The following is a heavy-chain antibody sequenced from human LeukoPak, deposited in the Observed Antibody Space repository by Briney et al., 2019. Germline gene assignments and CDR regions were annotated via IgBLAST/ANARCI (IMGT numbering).Heavy chain of an antibody. Sequence: SETLSLTCTVSGGSISSGDYYWSWIRQPPGKGLEWIGYIYYSGSTYYNPTLKSRVTISVDTSKNQFSLKLSSVTAADMAVYYCTSGSSGWSPYFDYWGQGTLVTVSS. D-gene: IGHD6-19*01. CDR1: GGSISSGDYY. CDR2: IYYSGST. CDR3: TSGSSGWSPYFDY. J-gene: IGHJ4*02. V-gene: IGHV4-30-4*08.